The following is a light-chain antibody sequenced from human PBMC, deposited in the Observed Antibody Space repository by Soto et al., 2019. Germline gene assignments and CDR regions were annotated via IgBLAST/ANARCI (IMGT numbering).Light chain of an antibody. V-gene: IGLV7-46*01. CDR3: SLSYSPGRV. CDR2: DTN. Sequence: QAVVTQEPSLTVSTGGPVTLTCGPTTGDVTSGLYPYWFQQKPGQAPRTLIYDTNNKHSWTPARFSGSLVGGKAALPLSGAQNEDEAESYCSLSYSPGRVFCGGTHETVL. CDR1: TGDVTSGLY. J-gene: IGLJ3*02.